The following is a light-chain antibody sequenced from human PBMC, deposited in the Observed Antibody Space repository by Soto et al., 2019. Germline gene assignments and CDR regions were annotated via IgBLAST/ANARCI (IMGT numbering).Light chain of an antibody. CDR1: HILLHSKGYDY. J-gene: IGKJ1*01. V-gene: IGKV2-28*01. CDR3: MQALQSPA. Sequence: DIAMTQSLLSLPVTPGEPVSLSCRSKHILLHSKGYDYLDWYLHKPGQSPQLLIYLGSNPASGVPDRFSGSGSGTDFTLKISRVEAEDVGDYYCMQALQSPAFGQGTKVDIK. CDR2: LGS.